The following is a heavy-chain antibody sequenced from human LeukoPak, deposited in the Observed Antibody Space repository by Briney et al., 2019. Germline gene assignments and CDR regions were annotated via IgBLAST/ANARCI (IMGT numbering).Heavy chain of an antibody. Sequence: SQTLSLTCTVSGGSISSGNYYWSWIRQPAGKGLEWIGRIYTSGSTNYNPSLKSRVTISVDTSKNQFSLKLSSVTAADTAVYYCARVDKERLLETGAFDIWGQGTMVTVSS. J-gene: IGHJ3*02. D-gene: IGHD1-1*01. CDR1: GGSISSGNYY. CDR3: ARVDKERLLETGAFDI. V-gene: IGHV4-61*02. CDR2: IYTSGST.